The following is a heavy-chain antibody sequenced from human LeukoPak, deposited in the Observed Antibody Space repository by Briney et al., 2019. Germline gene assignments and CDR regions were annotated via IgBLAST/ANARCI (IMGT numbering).Heavy chain of an antibody. CDR2: ISYDGSNK. D-gene: IGHD3-22*01. CDR3: AKDRLGALYYYDSSGYYRLDC. CDR1: GFTFSSYG. J-gene: IGHJ4*02. V-gene: IGHV3-30*18. Sequence: PGRSLRLSCAPSGFTFSSYGIHWVRQAPGKGLEWVAVISYDGSNKYYADSVKGRFTTSRDNSKDTLYLQMNSLRAEDTAVYYCAKDRLGALYYYDSSGYYRLDCWGEATLVTVSS.